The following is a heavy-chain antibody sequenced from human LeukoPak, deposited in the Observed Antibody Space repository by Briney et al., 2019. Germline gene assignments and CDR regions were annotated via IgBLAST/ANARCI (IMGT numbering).Heavy chain of an antibody. CDR1: GHSINNYY. J-gene: IGHJ3*02. Sequence: SETLSLTCTVSGHSINNYYWSWIRQPAGKGLEYIGYLYSSGITNYNPSLKSRVTMSLDTSKNQFSLKLSSVTAADTAVYYCARIRIRGNAFDIWGQGTMVTVSS. D-gene: IGHD3-10*01. CDR2: LYSSGIT. CDR3: ARIRIRGNAFDI. V-gene: IGHV4-4*07.